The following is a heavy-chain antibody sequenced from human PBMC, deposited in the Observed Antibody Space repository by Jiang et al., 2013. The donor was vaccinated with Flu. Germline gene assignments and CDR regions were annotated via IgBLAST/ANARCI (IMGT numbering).Heavy chain of an antibody. CDR1: GYTFTSYW. V-gene: IGHV5-51*01. CDR3: ARGSGWVESYYYYGMDV. J-gene: IGHJ6*01. Sequence: GAEVKKPGESLKISCKASGYTFTSYWIAWVRQMPGKGQEWIGIIYPSDSDTRYSPSFQGQVSISADKSINTAYLQWSSLKASDTAMFYCARGSGWVESYYYYGMDVWGQGTTVTVSS. D-gene: IGHD6-19*01. CDR2: IYPSDSDT.